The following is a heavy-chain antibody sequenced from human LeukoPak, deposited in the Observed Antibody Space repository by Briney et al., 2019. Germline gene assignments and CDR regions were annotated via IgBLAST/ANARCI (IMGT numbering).Heavy chain of an antibody. V-gene: IGHV3-48*01. J-gene: IGHJ3*02. CDR1: GFTFSSYS. D-gene: IGHD3-22*01. CDR3: ATKPDDYNNSGILAFDI. CDR2: ISSSSSTI. Sequence: GGSLRLSCAASGFTFSSYSMNWVRQAPGKGLEWVSYISSSSSTIYYADSVKGRFTISRDNAKNSLYLQMSSLRSEDTAMYYCATKPDDYNNSGILAFDIWGQGTMVTVSS.